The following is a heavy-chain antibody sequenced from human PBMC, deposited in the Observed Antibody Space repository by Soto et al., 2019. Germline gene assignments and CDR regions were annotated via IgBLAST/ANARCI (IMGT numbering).Heavy chain of an antibody. CDR1: GFTFSSYG. CDR3: AKDPFHYDYSSSAGFDY. J-gene: IGHJ4*02. V-gene: IGHV3-30*18. CDR2: ISYDGSNK. D-gene: IGHD6-6*01. Sequence: QVQLVESGGGVVQPGRSLRLSCAASGFTFSSYGMHWVRQAPGKGLEWVAVISYDGSNKYYADSVKGRFTISRDNSKNTLYLQMNSLRAEDTAVYYCAKDPFHYDYSSSAGFDYWGQGTLVTVSS.